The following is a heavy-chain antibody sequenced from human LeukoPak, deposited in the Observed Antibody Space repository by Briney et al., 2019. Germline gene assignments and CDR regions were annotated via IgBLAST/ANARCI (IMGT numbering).Heavy chain of an antibody. J-gene: IGHJ4*02. V-gene: IGHV3-20*04. D-gene: IGHD4-23*01. Sequence: GGSLRLSCAASGFTFDDYGMSWVRHAPGKGLEWVSGINWNGGSTGYADSVKGRFTISRDNAKNSLYLQMNSLRAEDTALYYCARDGYGGNSLDYWGQGTLVTVSS. CDR3: ARDGYGGNSLDY. CDR1: GFTFDDYG. CDR2: INWNGGST.